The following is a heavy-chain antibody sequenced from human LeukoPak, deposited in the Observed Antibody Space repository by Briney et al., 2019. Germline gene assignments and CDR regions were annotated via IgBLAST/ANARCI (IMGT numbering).Heavy chain of an antibody. CDR3: AREAYYYDSSGNEPFYYGMDV. V-gene: IGHV1-69*04. J-gene: IGHJ6*02. CDR2: IIPILGIA. D-gene: IGHD3-22*01. Sequence: SVKVSCKASGGTFSSYAIRWVRQAPGQGLEWMGRIIPILGIANYAQKFQGRVTITADKPTSTAYMELSSLRSEDTAVYYCAREAYYYDSSGNEPFYYGMDVWGQGTTVTVSS. CDR1: GGTFSSYA.